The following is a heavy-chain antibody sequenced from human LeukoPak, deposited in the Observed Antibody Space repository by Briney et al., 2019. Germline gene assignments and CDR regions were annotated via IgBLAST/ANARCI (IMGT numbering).Heavy chain of an antibody. V-gene: IGHV4-59*01. Sequence: SQTLSLTCTVSGDSINSYYWSWIRQPPGKGLEWSGYIYFSGNTKYNPSLENRVTISVDRSKSQFYLTLRSVTAADTAVYFCARDLNHGFNYYYYGLEVWGQGTTVTVSS. CDR1: GDSINSYY. D-gene: IGHD3-9*01. J-gene: IGHJ6*02. CDR3: ARDLNHGFNYYYYGLEV. CDR2: IYFSGNT.